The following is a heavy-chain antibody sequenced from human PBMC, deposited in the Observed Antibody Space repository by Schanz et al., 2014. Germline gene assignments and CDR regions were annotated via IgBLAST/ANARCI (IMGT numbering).Heavy chain of an antibody. CDR1: GYTLSAYS. CDR2: VNPSVRGT. Sequence: QVQLVQSGTQVKKPGASVKVSCKASGYTLSAYSLHWVRQAPGQGLEWMGIVNPSVRGTHFAREFQGGVTVTSDTSTSTVYMELSGLRSEETAVYYCCGAFDSSGYYFDYWGQGTLVTVSS. CDR3: CGAFDSSGYYFDY. V-gene: IGHV1-46*01. D-gene: IGHD3-22*01. J-gene: IGHJ4*02.